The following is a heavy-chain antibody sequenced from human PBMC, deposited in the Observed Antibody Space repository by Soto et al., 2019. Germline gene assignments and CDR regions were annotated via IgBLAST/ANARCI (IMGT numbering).Heavy chain of an antibody. CDR1: GFTFSSYG. CDR3: AKNYRPFDY. CDR2: ISGGGDST. J-gene: IGHJ4*02. V-gene: IGHV3-23*01. Sequence: GGSLRLSCAASGFTFSSYGMSWVRQAPGKGLEWVSAISGGGDSTYYADSVKGRFTISRGNSKKTLYLQMNSLRAEDTAVYYCAKNYRPFDYWGQGTLVNVSS. D-gene: IGHD3-16*02.